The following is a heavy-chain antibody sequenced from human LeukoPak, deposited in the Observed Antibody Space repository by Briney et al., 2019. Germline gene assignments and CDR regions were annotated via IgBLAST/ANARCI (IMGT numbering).Heavy chain of an antibody. J-gene: IGHJ4*02. Sequence: EGSLRLSCAASGFTFSSYTMSWVRQAPGKGLEWVSTITTSDGNTYYADSVKGRFTVSRDNSKNTLFLQMNSLRAEDTAVYYCAKDGGLWVSAHWGDSWGRGTLVTVSS. CDR1: GFTFSSYT. CDR3: AKDGGLWVSAHWGDS. CDR2: ITTSDGNT. D-gene: IGHD7-27*01. V-gene: IGHV3-23*01.